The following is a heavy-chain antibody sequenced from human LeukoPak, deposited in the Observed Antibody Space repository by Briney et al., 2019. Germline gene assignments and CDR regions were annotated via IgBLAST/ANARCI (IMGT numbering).Heavy chain of an antibody. J-gene: IGHJ6*02. CDR3: AADYRGYYYGMDV. V-gene: IGHV3-72*01. Sequence: GSLRLSCAASGFTFRSYAMHWVRQAPGKGLEWVGRTGNRAKSYTTEYAASVKGRFTISRDDSKKLLYLQMNSLKTEDTAVYYCAADYRGYYYGMDVWGQGTTVTVSS. CDR1: GFTFRSYA. CDR2: TGNRAKSYTT.